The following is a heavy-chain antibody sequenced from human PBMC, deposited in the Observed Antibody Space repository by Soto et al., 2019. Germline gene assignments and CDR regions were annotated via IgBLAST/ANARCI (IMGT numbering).Heavy chain of an antibody. V-gene: IGHV3-73*01. J-gene: IGHJ4*02. CDR3: TAMAGIDY. Sequence: GGSLRLSCAASGFTFSGSGIHWVRQASGKGLEWVGRIRTKTNNYASAYAASVKGRFTISRDDSKNMAYLQMNSLKTEDTAVYYCTAMAGIDYWGQGTLVTVSS. D-gene: IGHD6-19*01. CDR2: IRTKTNNYAS. CDR1: GFTFSGSG.